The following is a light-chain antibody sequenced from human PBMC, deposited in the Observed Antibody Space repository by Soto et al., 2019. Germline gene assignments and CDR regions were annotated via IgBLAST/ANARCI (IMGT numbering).Light chain of an antibody. J-gene: IGLJ2*01. CDR2: DNN. CDR3: ATWDSSLSAGV. CDR1: SSNIGNND. Sequence: QSVLTQPPSVSAAPGQRVTISCSGSSSNIGNNDVSWYQQLPGTAPKLLIYDNNKRPSGIPDRFSGSKSGTSATLGITGLQTGDEADYFCATWDSSLSAGVFGGGTKVTVL. V-gene: IGLV1-51*01.